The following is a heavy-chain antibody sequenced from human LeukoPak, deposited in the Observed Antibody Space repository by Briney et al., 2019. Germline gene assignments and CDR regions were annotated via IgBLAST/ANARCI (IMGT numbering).Heavy chain of an antibody. V-gene: IGHV4-39*01. CDR3: AKGGDYDFWSGYYTPFDY. CDR2: IYYSGST. CDR1: GGSISSSSYY. D-gene: IGHD3-3*01. Sequence: SETLSLTCTVSGGSISSSSYYWGWIRQPPGKGLEWIGSIYYSGSTYYNPSLKSRVTISVDTSKNQFSLKLSSVTAADTAVYYCAKGGDYDFWSGYYTPFDYWGQGTLVTVSS. J-gene: IGHJ4*02.